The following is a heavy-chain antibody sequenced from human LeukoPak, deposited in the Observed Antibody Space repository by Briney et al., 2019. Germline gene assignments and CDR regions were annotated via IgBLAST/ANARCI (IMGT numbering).Heavy chain of an antibody. CDR1: GFTFDDYA. D-gene: IGHD3-22*01. CDR3: ARGYYYDSSGYLDY. J-gene: IGHJ4*02. CDR2: ISWNSGSI. Sequence: PGGSLRLSCAASGFTFDDYAMHWVRQAPGKGLEWVSGISWNSGSIGYADSVKGRFTISRDNSKNTLYLQMNSLRAEDTAVYYCARGYYYDSSGYLDYWGQGTLVTVSS. V-gene: IGHV3-9*01.